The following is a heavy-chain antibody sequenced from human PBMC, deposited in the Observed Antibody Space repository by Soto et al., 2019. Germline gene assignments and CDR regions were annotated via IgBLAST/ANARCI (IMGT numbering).Heavy chain of an antibody. CDR3: VRDIRRASAAASSAF. D-gene: IGHD6-13*01. V-gene: IGHV3-48*03. CDR2: SSVIGNVI. CDR1: GFTFSTYE. Sequence: GGSLRRSCAASGFTFSTYEFNWVRQAPGRGLEWISYSSVIGNVIKYPDSVKGRFTISRDNAENSLHLHMSSLRVDDTAFYFCVRDIRRASAAASSAFWGQGTQVTVSS. J-gene: IGHJ4*02.